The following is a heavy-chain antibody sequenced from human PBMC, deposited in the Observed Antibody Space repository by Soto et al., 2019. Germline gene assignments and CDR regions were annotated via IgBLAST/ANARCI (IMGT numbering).Heavy chain of an antibody. Sequence: QVQLVQSGAEVKKPGASVKVSCKASGYTFTSYGISWVRQAPGQGLEWMGWISAYNGNTNYAQKLQGRVTMTTDTSTSTAYMELRSLRSYDTAVYYCARDLGYDSSGYYHRWGRYWGQGTLVTVSS. CDR3: ARDLGYDSSGYYHRWGRY. CDR1: GYTFTSYG. V-gene: IGHV1-18*01. J-gene: IGHJ4*02. CDR2: ISAYNGNT. D-gene: IGHD3-22*01.